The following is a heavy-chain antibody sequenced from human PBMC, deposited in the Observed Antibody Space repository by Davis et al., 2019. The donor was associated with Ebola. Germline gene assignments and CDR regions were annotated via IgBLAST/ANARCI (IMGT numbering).Heavy chain of an antibody. CDR2: FSYGDNTH. V-gene: IGHV4-39*01. J-gene: IGHJ3*02. CDR1: GASISSRSYY. Sequence: SETLSLTCTVSGASISSRSYYWGWIRQPPGKGLEWVGSFSYGDNTHYYNPSLRSRVTISVDTSRNQFSLKLSSATAADTAVYYCARPWYSGTYYDANDIWGQGTMVAVSS. CDR3: ARPWYSGTYYDANDI. D-gene: IGHD1-26*01.